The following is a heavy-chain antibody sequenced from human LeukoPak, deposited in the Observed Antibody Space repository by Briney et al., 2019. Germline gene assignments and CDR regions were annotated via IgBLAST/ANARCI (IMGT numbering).Heavy chain of an antibody. V-gene: IGHV4-39*01. Sequence: SETLSLTYTVSGGSISSSSYYWGWIRQPPGKGLEWIGSIYYSGSTYYNPSLKSRVTISVDTSKNQFSLKLSSVTAADTAVYYCARHKGVWRFGELFPYYFDYWGQGTLVTVSS. J-gene: IGHJ4*02. D-gene: IGHD3-10*01. CDR2: IYYSGST. CDR1: GGSISSSSYY. CDR3: ARHKGVWRFGELFPYYFDY.